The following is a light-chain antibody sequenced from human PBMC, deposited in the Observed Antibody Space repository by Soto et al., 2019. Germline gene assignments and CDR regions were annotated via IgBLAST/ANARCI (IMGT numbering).Light chain of an antibody. Sequence: DIQMTQSPSSLSASVGDRVTITCRASQSISSYLNWYQQKPGKNPKLLIYAASSLQSGVPSRFSGSGSGTDFTLTISSLQPEDFATYYCQQSYSTPWTFGQGTKV. J-gene: IGKJ1*01. V-gene: IGKV1-39*01. CDR3: QQSYSTPWT. CDR1: QSISSY. CDR2: AAS.